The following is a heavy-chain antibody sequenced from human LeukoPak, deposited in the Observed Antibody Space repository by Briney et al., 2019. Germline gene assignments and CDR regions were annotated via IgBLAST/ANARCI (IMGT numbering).Heavy chain of an antibody. J-gene: IGHJ4*01. D-gene: IGHD3-3*01. V-gene: IGHV1-8*01. CDR1: GYTFTIYD. Sequence: ASVTLSFTASGYTFTIYDINWVRQATGQGLEWMGWMNPNTDNTGHSPKFQGRVTMTRDTSISTAYMELSSLGSEETAVYYCAKMYYVLQDGYPMDWGQGTLVTVSS. CDR3: AKMYYVLQDGYPMD. CDR2: MNPNTDNT.